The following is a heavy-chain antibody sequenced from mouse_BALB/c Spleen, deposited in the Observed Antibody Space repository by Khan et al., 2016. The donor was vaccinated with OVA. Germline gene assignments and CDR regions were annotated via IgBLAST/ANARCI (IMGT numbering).Heavy chain of an antibody. Sequence: EVQLQESGPGLVNPSQSLSLTCTVTGYSITSDYAWNWIRQFPGNKLEWMCYINYSGSTNYNPALKSRISITRDTSKNQFFLQLNSVTTEDTATYYCARDGSRYNYAMDDWGQGTSVTVSS. V-gene: IGHV3-2*02. CDR1: GYSITSDYA. J-gene: IGHJ4*01. CDR2: INYSGST. D-gene: IGHD2-3*01. CDR3: ARDGSRYNYAMDD.